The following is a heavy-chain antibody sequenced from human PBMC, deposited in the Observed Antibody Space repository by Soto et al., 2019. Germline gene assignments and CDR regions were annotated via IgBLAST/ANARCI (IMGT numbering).Heavy chain of an antibody. CDR3: ARDPDYGDYGTSPADDY. CDR1: GGSISSSSYY. D-gene: IGHD4-17*01. Sequence: SETLSLTCTVSGGSISSSSYYWGWIRQAPGKGLEWIGSIYYSGSTYYNPSLKSRVTISVDTSKNQFSLKLSSVTAADTAVYYCARDPDYGDYGTSPADDYWGQGTLVTVSS. V-gene: IGHV4-39*02. CDR2: IYYSGST. J-gene: IGHJ4*02.